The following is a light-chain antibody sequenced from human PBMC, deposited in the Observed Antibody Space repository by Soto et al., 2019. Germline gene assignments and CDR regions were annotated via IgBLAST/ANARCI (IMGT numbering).Light chain of an antibody. Sequence: EIVMTQSPATLSVSPGEGATLSCRASQGIGSTLAWYQHKPGQTPRLLIYDASTRATGVPARFSGSGSGTEFTLTISSLQPEDFGTYYCQQTYDSLVSFGGGTKVDIK. V-gene: IGKV3-15*01. CDR2: DAS. J-gene: IGKJ4*01. CDR1: QGIGST. CDR3: QQTYDSLVS.